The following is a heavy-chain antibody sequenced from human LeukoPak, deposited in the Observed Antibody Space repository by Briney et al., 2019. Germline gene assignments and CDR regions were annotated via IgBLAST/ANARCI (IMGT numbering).Heavy chain of an antibody. D-gene: IGHD3-22*01. V-gene: IGHV4-59*08. J-gene: IGHJ4*02. CDR2: IYYSGST. CDR1: GGSLSSYY. CDR3: ARVRSGYFLDY. Sequence: TSETLSLTCTVSGGSLSSYYWSWIRQPPGKGLEWIGYIYYSGSTKYNPSLKSRVSISIDTSKNQFSLKPNSLTAADTAVYYCARVRSGYFLDYWGQGTLVTVSS.